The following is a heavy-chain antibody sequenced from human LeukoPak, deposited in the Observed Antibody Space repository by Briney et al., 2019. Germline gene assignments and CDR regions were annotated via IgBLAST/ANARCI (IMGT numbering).Heavy chain of an antibody. V-gene: IGHV4-4*02. CDR1: GGSISSSNW. Sequence: PSETLSLTCAVSGGSISSSNWWSWVRQPPGKGLEWIGEIYHSGSTNYNPSLKSRVTISVDKSKNQFSLKLSSVTAADTAVYYCARLRAVSGSYQGGRWFDYWGQGTLVTVSS. J-gene: IGHJ4*02. D-gene: IGHD1-26*01. CDR2: IYHSGST. CDR3: ARLRAVSGSYQGGRWFDY.